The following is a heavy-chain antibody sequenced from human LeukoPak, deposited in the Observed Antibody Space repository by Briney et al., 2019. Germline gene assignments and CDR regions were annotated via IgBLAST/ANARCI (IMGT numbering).Heavy chain of an antibody. CDR2: ISGSGGST. Sequence: GGSLRLSCAASGFTFSSYAMSWVRQAPGKGLEWVSAISGSGGSTYYADSVKGRFTISRDNSKNTRYLQMNSLRAEDTAVYYCANSYYYGSGSYSPDYWGQGTLVTVSS. D-gene: IGHD3-10*01. V-gene: IGHV3-23*01. J-gene: IGHJ4*02. CDR1: GFTFSSYA. CDR3: ANSYYYGSGSYSPDY.